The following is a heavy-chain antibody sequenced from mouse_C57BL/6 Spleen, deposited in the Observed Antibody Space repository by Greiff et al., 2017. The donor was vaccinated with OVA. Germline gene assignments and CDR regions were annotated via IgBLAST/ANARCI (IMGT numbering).Heavy chain of an antibody. CDR1: GYTFTSYW. V-gene: IGHV1-69*01. D-gene: IGHD2-5*01. Sequence: VQLQQSGAELVMPGASVKLSCKASGYTFTSYWMHWVKQRPGQGLEWIGDIDPSDSYTNYNQKFKGKSTLTVDKSSSTAYMQLSSLTSEDSAVYYCARDYSNYYAMDYWGQGTSVTVSS. CDR2: IDPSDSYT. J-gene: IGHJ4*01. CDR3: ARDYSNYYAMDY.